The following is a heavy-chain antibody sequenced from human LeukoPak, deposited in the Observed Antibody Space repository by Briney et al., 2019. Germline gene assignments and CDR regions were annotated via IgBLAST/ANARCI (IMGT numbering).Heavy chain of an antibody. J-gene: IGHJ6*03. CDR2: ISSTSRSYI. CDR1: GFTSSSYN. CDR3: YYADSVKGRFTISRDNAKNSLYLQMNSLRAEDTAVYYCAREHSGYDFPGRDYYYMDV. Sequence: GGSLRLSCAASGFTSSSYNMNWVRQAPGKGLEWVSSISSTSRSYIYYADSVKGRFTISRDNAKNSLYLLNNTLRTEDTGMHYIYYADSVKGRFTISRDNAKNSLYLQMNSLRAEDTAVYYCAREHSGYDFPGRDYYYMDVWGKGTTVTVSS. V-gene: IGHV3-21*01. D-gene: IGHD3-10*01.